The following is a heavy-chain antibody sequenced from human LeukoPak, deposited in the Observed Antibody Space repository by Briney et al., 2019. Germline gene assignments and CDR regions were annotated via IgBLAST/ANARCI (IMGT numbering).Heavy chain of an antibody. D-gene: IGHD3-16*01. CDR1: GYTFTSYG. J-gene: IGHJ4*02. Sequence: ASVKVSRKASGYTFTSYGISWVRQAPGQGLEWMGWINAYNGNTNYAQKLQGRVTMTTDTSTSTAYMELRNLRSDDTAVYYCARGGPAARLITFGGVTDYWGQGTLVTVSS. CDR3: ARGGPAARLITFGGVTDY. V-gene: IGHV1-18*01. CDR2: INAYNGNT.